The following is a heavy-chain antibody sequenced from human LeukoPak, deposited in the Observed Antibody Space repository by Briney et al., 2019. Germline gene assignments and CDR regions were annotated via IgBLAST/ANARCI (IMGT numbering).Heavy chain of an antibody. CDR2: ISHSGST. V-gene: IGHV4-30-2*01. Sequence: LRLSCAASGFTFDDYAMHWVRQAPGKGLEWIGYISHSGSTYYNPSLKSRVTISVDRSKNQFSLKLSSVTAADTAMYYCARGGYSGYDPIDYWGQGTLVTVSS. D-gene: IGHD5-12*01. CDR1: GFTFDDYA. CDR3: ARGGYSGYDPIDY. J-gene: IGHJ4*02.